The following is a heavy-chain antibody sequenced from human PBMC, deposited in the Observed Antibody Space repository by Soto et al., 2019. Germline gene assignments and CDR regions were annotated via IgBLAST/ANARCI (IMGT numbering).Heavy chain of an antibody. Sequence: QVQLQESGPGVVKASETLSLTCTVSGRSMSGYYWSWIRQPAGERLEWIGRIYTSGTTDCNPSLNGRDTMTVDTSKSQFSLNLTSVTAADSALYYCAREDYYDTSYYVVWGQGTQVTLSS. D-gene: IGHD3-22*01. CDR2: IYTSGTT. V-gene: IGHV4-4*07. CDR1: GRSMSGYY. J-gene: IGHJ4*02. CDR3: AREDYYDTSYYVV.